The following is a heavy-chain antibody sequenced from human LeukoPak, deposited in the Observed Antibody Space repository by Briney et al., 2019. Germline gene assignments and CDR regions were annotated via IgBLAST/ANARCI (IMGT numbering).Heavy chain of an antibody. D-gene: IGHD6-13*01. J-gene: IGHJ4*02. CDR2: INPSGGST. V-gene: IGHV1-46*01. CDR1: GYTFTSYY. Sequence: ASVKVSCKASGYTFTSYYMHWARQAPGQGLEWMGIINPSGGSTSYAQKFQGRVTMTRDTSISTAYMELSRLRSDDTAVYYCARDGSSSTSPFDYWGQGTLVTVSS. CDR3: ARDGSSSTSPFDY.